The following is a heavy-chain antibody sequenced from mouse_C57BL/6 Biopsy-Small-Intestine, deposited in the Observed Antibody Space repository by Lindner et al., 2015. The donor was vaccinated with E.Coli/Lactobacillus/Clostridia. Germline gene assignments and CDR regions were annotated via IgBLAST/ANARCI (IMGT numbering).Heavy chain of an antibody. V-gene: IGHV1-31*01. CDR3: ASLTGAKGYFDY. D-gene: IGHD4-1*01. J-gene: IGHJ2*01. Sequence: VQLQESGPELVKPGASVKISCQASGYSFTGYYIHWVKQSHGNILDWIGYIYPYNGLSSYNQKFKGKATLTVDKSSRTAYMELRSLTSEDSAVYYCASLTGAKGYFDYWGQGTTLTVSS. CDR1: GYSFTGYY. CDR2: IYPYNGLS.